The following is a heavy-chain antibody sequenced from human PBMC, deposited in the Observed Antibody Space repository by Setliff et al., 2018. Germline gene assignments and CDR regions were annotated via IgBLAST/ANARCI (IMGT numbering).Heavy chain of an antibody. CDR1: GGSFTYYY. Sequence: SETLSLTCAASGGSFTYYYWTWIRQPPGKGLEWIGEINHSGSSNYNPSLKSRVTISVDTSKNQFSLKLSSVTAADTAVYYCARLPNYVWGSPVDYWGQGTLVTVSS. CDR3: ARLPNYVWGSPVDY. D-gene: IGHD3-16*01. J-gene: IGHJ4*02. CDR2: INHSGSS. V-gene: IGHV4-34*01.